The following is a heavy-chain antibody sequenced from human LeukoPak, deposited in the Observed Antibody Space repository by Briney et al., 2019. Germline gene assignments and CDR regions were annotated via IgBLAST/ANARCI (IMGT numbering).Heavy chain of an antibody. J-gene: IGHJ4*02. Sequence: GGSLRLSCAASGFTFSTYWMTWVRQAPGKGPEWVANIKEDGSATYYVGSVKGRFTISRDNAKKSLYLQMNSLRAEDTAVYYCARDSPGYLAHDSWGQGTLVTVSS. CDR2: IKEDGSAT. V-gene: IGHV3-7*04. CDR1: GFTFSTYW. D-gene: IGHD1-1*01. CDR3: ARDSPGYLAHDS.